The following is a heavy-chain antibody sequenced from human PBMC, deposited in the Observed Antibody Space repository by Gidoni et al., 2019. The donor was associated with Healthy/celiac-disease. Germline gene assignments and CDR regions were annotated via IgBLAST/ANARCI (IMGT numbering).Heavy chain of an antibody. D-gene: IGHD4-17*01. V-gene: IGHV2-5*02. CDR1: GFSPSTSGVG. Sequence: QTPLKESGPPLVKPTPTLTLTSPFSGFSPSTSGVGVGWIRQPPGKALEWLALIYWDDDKRYSPSLKNRLTITKDTSKNQVVLTMTNMDPVDTATYYCAHRLLEDHDYGDFDYWGQGTLVTVSS. J-gene: IGHJ4*02. CDR3: AHRLLEDHDYGDFDY. CDR2: IYWDDDK.